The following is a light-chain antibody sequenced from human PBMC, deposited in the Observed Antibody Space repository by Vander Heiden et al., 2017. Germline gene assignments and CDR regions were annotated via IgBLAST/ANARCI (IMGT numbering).Light chain of an antibody. CDR2: AAS. CDR3: QKFNGDFVT. J-gene: IGKJ4*01. CDR1: QDIGTY. V-gene: IGKV1-9*01. Sequence: DIQLTQSPSFLSASVGDRVTISCRASQDIGTYLAWYQQQPGKAPKLLIYAASKIQAGVPSRFSGSGSGPELTLIISSLQPEDVATYYCQKFNGDFVTFGGGTMVEIK.